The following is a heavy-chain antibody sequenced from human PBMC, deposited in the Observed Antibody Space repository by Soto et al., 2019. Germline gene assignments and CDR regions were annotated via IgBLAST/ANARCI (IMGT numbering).Heavy chain of an antibody. V-gene: IGHV3-43*01. D-gene: IGHD3-10*01. CDR1: GFTFDDYT. CDR3: AKDYGSGSYYADFYYGMDV. J-gene: IGHJ6*02. Sequence: GGSLRLSCAASGFTFDDYTMHWVRQAPGKGLEWVSLISWDGGSTYYADSVKGRFTISRDNSKNSLYLQMNSLRTEDTALYYCAKDYGSGSYYADFYYGMDVWGQGTTVTVSS. CDR2: ISWDGGST.